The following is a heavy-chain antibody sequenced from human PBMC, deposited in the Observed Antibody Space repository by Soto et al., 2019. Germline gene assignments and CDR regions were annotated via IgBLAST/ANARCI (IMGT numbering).Heavy chain of an antibody. V-gene: IGHV3-66*01. CDR3: GRVAAAGRYYYYGMDV. CDR2: IYSGGST. Sequence: GSLRLSCAASGFTVSSNYMSWVRQAPGKGLEWVSVIYSGGSTYYADSVKGRFTISRDNSKNTLYLQMNSLRAEDTAVYYCGRVAAAGRYYYYGMDVWGQGTTVTVSS. J-gene: IGHJ6*02. CDR1: GFTVSSNY. D-gene: IGHD6-13*01.